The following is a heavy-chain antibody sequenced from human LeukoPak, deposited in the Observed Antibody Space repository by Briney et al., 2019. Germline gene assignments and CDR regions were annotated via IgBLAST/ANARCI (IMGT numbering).Heavy chain of an antibody. CDR3: ARDKIATVTTWGGFFDY. D-gene: IGHD4-17*01. J-gene: IGHJ4*02. CDR2: IYYSGST. V-gene: IGHV4-39*07. Sequence: PSETLSLTCTVSGGSISSSSYYWGWIRQPPGKGLEWIGSIYYSGSTYYNPSLKSRVTISVDTSKNQFSLKLSSVTAADTAVYYCARDKIATVTTWGGFFDYWGQGTLVTVSS. CDR1: GGSISSSSYY.